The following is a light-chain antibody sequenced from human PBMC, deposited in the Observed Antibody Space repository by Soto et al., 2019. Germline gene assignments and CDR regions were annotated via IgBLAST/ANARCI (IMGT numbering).Light chain of an antibody. Sequence: DIQMTQSPSTLFASVGDRVTITCRASQSISSWLAWYQQKPGKAPKLLIYKASSLESGVPSRFSGSGSGTEFTLTISSLQPVDFATYYCQQYNSYSPYTFGQGTKLEIK. CDR1: QSISSW. J-gene: IGKJ2*01. V-gene: IGKV1-5*03. CDR2: KAS. CDR3: QQYNSYSPYT.